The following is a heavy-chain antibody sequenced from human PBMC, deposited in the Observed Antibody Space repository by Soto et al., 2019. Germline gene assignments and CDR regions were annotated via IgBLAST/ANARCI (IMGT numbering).Heavy chain of an antibody. CDR1: GFTFSSYG. J-gene: IGHJ4*02. V-gene: IGHV3-33*01. D-gene: IGHD5-18*01. CDR2: IWYDGSNK. CDR3: ARGDDVDTIDY. Sequence: QVQLVESGGGVVQPGRSLRLSCAASGFTFSSYGMHWVRQAPGKGLEWVAVIWYDGSNKYYADSVKARFTISRDNSKNSLYLQMNSLRAEDTAVYYCARGDDVDTIDYWGQGTLVTVSS.